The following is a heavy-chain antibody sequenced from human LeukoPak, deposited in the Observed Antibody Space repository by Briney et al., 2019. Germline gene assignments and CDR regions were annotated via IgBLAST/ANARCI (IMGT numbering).Heavy chain of an antibody. D-gene: IGHD6-13*01. V-gene: IGHV3-21*01. J-gene: IGHJ4*02. Sequence: PGGSLRLSCAASGFTFSSYSMNWVRQAPGKGLEWVSSISSGSSYIYYADSVKGRFTISRDNAKNSLYLQMNSLRAEDTAVYYCARDPSAAGNFGFDYWGQGTLVTVSS. CDR1: GFTFSSYS. CDR3: ARDPSAAGNFGFDY. CDR2: ISSGSSYI.